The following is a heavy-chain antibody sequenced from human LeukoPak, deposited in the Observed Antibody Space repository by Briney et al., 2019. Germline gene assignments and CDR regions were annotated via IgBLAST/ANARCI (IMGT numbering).Heavy chain of an antibody. V-gene: IGHV3-30*18. CDR2: ISYDGSNK. CDR1: GFTFSSYW. J-gene: IGHJ4*02. Sequence: GGSLRLSCAASGFTFSSYWMSWVRQAPGKGLEWVAVISYDGSNKYNTDSVKGRFTISRDNSKNTLYLQMNSLRAEDTAVYFCAKDSSSGGWYFEHWGQGTLVTVSS. CDR3: AKDSSSGGWYFEH. D-gene: IGHD3-10*01.